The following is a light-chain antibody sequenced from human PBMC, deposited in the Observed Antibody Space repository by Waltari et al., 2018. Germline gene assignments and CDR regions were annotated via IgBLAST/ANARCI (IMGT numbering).Light chain of an antibody. CDR3: CSFTSSSTWV. V-gene: IGLV2-14*01. Sequence: QSALTQPASVSGSSGQSITISCTGTTSDLGGYNYVSWYQQHPGKAPKLLIYDVNSRPSGVSNRFSGSKSGNTASLIISGLQAEDEADYYCCSFTSSSTWVFGGGTKLTVL. CDR1: TSDLGGYNY. CDR2: DVN. J-gene: IGLJ3*02.